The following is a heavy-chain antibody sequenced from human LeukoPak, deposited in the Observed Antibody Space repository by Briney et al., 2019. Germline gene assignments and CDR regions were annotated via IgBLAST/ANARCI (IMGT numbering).Heavy chain of an antibody. CDR3: ARGPYSYDSSGAFDI. V-gene: IGHV4-61*02. J-gene: IGHJ3*02. CDR2: TSSSGST. D-gene: IGHD3-22*01. CDR1: GDSISSGDYY. Sequence: SETLSLTCIVSGDSISSGDYYWSWIRHPAGTGLEWIGRTSSSGSTNYNPSLTSRDTISVDTSKNQFSLKLSSVTAADTAVYFCARGPYSYDSSGAFDIWGQGTMVTVSS.